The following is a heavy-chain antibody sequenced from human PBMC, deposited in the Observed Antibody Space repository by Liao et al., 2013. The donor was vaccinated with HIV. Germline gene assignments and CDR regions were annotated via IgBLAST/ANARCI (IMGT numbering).Heavy chain of an antibody. CDR1: YGSISNYY. V-gene: IGHV4-4*07. Sequence: QVQLQESGPGLVKPSETLSLTCTVSYGSISNYYWSWIRQPAGKGLEWIGRIYSSGSANYNPSLKSRVTMSVDTSKNQFSLKLSSVTAADTAVYYCARTDQYYDFWNGYENWFDPWGQGTLVTVSS. D-gene: IGHD3-3*01. J-gene: IGHJ5*02. CDR3: ARTDQYYDFWNGYENWFDP. CDR2: IYSSGSA.